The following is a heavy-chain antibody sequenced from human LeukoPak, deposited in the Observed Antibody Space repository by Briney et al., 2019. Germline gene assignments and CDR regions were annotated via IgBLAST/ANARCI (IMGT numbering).Heavy chain of an antibody. J-gene: IGHJ4*02. CDR3: AKSGGYGLIDY. V-gene: IGHV4-39*01. Sequence: SETLSLTCTVSGVSISTSRYYWGWIRQPPGKGLEWIGNIYYTGPTYYNASLESRVTISLDTSKNQFFLKLNSVTAVDTAMYYCAKSGGYGLIDYLGQGTLVTVSS. D-gene: IGHD6-25*01. CDR2: IYYTGPT. CDR1: GVSISTSRYY.